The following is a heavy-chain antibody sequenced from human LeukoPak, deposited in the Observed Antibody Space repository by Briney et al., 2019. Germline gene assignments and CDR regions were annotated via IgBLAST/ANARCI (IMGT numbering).Heavy chain of an antibody. CDR3: ARDFNAAVTTGY. V-gene: IGHV3-48*02. CDR2: TSTSRT. D-gene: IGHD4-17*01. J-gene: IGHJ4*02. Sequence: GGSLRLSCVGSGFSFANYGTNWVRQAPGRGLEWVSYTSTSRTDYADSVKGRFTVSRDDAKNSLYLQMNSLRDEDTAVYYCARDFNAAVTTGYWGQGTLVTVSP. CDR1: GFSFANYG.